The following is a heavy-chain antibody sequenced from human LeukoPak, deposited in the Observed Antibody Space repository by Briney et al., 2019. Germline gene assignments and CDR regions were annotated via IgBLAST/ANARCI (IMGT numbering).Heavy chain of an antibody. V-gene: IGHV3-48*01. Sequence: GGSLRLSCAASGFTFNTYSMNWVRQAPGKGLEWVSFISRVISTVYYADSVKGRFTISRDNAKNSMYLQMNSLRVEDTAVYYCARGSSWLDYWGQGILVTVFS. CDR1: GFTFNTYS. CDR2: ISRVISTV. CDR3: ARGSSWLDY. D-gene: IGHD6-13*01. J-gene: IGHJ4*02.